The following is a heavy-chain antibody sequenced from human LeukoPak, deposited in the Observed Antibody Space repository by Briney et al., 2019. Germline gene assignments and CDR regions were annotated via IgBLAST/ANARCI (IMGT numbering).Heavy chain of an antibody. CDR1: GYSFTNYA. J-gene: IGHJ4*02. CDR3: ARGVTPGTFDY. CDR2: INADNSNT. D-gene: IGHD2-21*02. Sequence: ASVKVSCMASGYSFTNYAIDWVHQPPGKKLAWMGWINADNSNTKYLQKFQGRVTITSDTSASTAYMELSSLTSEDTAVYYCARGVTPGTFDYWGQGTLVTVSS. V-gene: IGHV1-3*01.